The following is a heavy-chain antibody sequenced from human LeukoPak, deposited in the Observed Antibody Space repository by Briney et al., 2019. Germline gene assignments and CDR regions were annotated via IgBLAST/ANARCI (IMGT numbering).Heavy chain of an antibody. CDR2: IDTSSSTM. J-gene: IGHJ5*02. CDR3: AKDGYSSSCRFDP. D-gene: IGHD6-13*01. V-gene: IGHV3-48*04. CDR1: GFTFSPYS. Sequence: PGGSLRLSCAASGFTFSPYSMNWVRQAPGKGLEWVAYIDTSSSTMYYADSVRGRFTISRDNAKNSLYLEMNSLRAEDTAVYYCAKDGYSSSCRFDPWGQGTPVTVSS.